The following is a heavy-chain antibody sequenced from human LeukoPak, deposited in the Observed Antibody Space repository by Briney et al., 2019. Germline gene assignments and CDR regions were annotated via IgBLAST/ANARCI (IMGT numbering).Heavy chain of an antibody. CDR2: IWSDGNNR. CDR3: AKDPGASVSGFYMDV. J-gene: IGHJ6*03. Sequence: PGGSLRLSCAASGFTFRNYGMHWVRQATGKGLEWVSFIWSDGNNRFYADSVKGRFTISKDNSKNMLYLQMDSLRPEDTAVYYCAKDPGASVSGFYMDVWGKGTTVIVSS. D-gene: IGHD2-8*02. V-gene: IGHV3-30*02. CDR1: GFTFRNYG.